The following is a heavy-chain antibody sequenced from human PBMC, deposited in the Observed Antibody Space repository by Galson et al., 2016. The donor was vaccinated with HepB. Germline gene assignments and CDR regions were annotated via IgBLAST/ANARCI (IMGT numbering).Heavy chain of an antibody. CDR3: ATGIVVAGKYYYHYMDV. CDR2: IYSSEDT. D-gene: IGHD6-19*01. V-gene: IGHV4-59*05. Sequence: SETLSLTCTVSGGSISSYYWSWIRQPPGRGLEWIGSIYSSEDTYYNPSLKSRVTISVDTPKNQFSLRLDSVTAADTGLYYCATGIVVAGKYYYHYMDVWGKGTTVTVSS. CDR1: GGSISSYY. J-gene: IGHJ6*03.